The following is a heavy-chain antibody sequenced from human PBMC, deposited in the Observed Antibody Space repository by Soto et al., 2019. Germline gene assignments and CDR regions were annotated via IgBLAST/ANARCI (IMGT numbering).Heavy chain of an antibody. D-gene: IGHD3-22*01. CDR2: ISYEGSNK. V-gene: IGHV3-30*03. Sequence: QVQLVESGGGVVQPGRSLRLSCAASGFTFSSYGMHWVRQAPGKGLEWVAVISYEGSNKYYADSVKGRFTISRDNSKNTLYLQMNSLRAEDTAVYYCARDYYYDSSGYYRKYFQHWGQGTLVTVSS. J-gene: IGHJ1*01. CDR1: GFTFSSYG. CDR3: ARDYYYDSSGYYRKYFQH.